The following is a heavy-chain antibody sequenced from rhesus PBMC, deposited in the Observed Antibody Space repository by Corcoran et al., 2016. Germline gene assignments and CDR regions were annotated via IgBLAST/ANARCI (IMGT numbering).Heavy chain of an antibody. D-gene: IGHD6-25*01. V-gene: IGHV4-122*02. CDR3: ARDLGLIAAAVDY. CDR1: GGSISSSYSY. CDR2: ISYSGST. J-gene: IGHJ4*01. Sequence: QVQLQESGPGLLKPSETLSLTCAVSGGSISSSYSYWSWLRQAPGKGLEWIGYISYSGSTSYNPSLKSRVTISRDTSKNQFALKLSSVTAADTAVYYCARDLGLIAAAVDYWGQGVLVTVSS.